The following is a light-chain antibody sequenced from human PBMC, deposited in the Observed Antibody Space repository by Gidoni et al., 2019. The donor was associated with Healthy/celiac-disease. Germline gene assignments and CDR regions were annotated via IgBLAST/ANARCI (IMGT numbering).Light chain of an antibody. CDR1: SRDVGGYNY. CDR2: DVS. J-gene: IGLJ2*01. CDR3: SSYTSSSTLV. Sequence: QSALTQPASVSGSPGPSITISCTGTSRDVGGYNYVSWYQQHPGKAPKLMIYDVSNRPSGVSNRFSGSKSGNTASLTISGLQAEDEADYYGSSYTSSSTLVFGGGTKLTVL. V-gene: IGLV2-14*03.